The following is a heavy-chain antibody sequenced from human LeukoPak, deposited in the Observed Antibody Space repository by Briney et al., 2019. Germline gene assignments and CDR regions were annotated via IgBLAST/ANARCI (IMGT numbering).Heavy chain of an antibody. Sequence: GSLRLSCAASGFTFSDYYMSWIRQAPGKGLEWVGYIYYSGSTSYNPSLKSRVTISVDASKNQFSLKLSSVTAADTAVYYCARHFTGPGTYTPYFGMDVWGQGTTVSASS. CDR1: GFTFSDYY. D-gene: IGHD3-16*01. CDR3: ARHFTGPGTYTPYFGMDV. J-gene: IGHJ6*02. CDR2: IYYSGST. V-gene: IGHV4-59*08.